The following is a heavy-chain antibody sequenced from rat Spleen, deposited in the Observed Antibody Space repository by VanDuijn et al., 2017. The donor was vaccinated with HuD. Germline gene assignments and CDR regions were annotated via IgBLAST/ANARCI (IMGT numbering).Heavy chain of an antibody. J-gene: IGHJ3*01. CDR3: ARGAAISWFVY. Sequence: EVQLVESDGGLVQPGRSLKLSCAASGFTFTDYYMAWVRQAPTKGLEWVATISSDGRRNYYRDSVKGRFTISRDNAKSTLFLQMDSLRSEDTATYYCARGAAISWFVYWGQGTLVTVSS. CDR1: GFTFTDYY. CDR2: ISSDGRRN. V-gene: IGHV5-29*01. D-gene: IGHD1-2*01.